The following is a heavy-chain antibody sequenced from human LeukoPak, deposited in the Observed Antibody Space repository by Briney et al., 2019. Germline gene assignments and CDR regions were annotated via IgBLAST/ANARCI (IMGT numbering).Heavy chain of an antibody. Sequence: SETLSLTCTVSGGSISSYYWSWIRQPPGKGLEWVGYIYYSGSTNYNPSLKSRVTISVDTSKNQFSLKLSSVTAADTALYYCARDRASAGGFDYWGQGTLVTVSS. J-gene: IGHJ4*02. CDR1: GGSISSYY. CDR3: ARDRASAGGFDY. CDR2: IYYSGST. D-gene: IGHD2-15*01. V-gene: IGHV4-59*01.